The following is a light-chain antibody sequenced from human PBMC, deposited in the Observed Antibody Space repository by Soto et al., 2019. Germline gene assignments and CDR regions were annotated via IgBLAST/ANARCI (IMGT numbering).Light chain of an antibody. V-gene: IGKV3-20*01. CDR2: GAS. CDR1: QSVSSSY. CDR3: QEYGNLPWT. Sequence: EIVLTQSPGTLSLSPGERATLSCRASQSVSSSYLAWYQQKPGQAPRLLIYGASSRATGIPDRFSGSGSGTDFTLTISKLEAEGFAGYYCQEYGNLPWTFRQGAKVEIK. J-gene: IGKJ1*01.